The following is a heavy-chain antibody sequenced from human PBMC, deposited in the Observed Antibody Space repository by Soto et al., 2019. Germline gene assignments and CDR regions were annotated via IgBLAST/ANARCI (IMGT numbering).Heavy chain of an antibody. CDR2: IYYSGNT. D-gene: IGHD5-18*01. CDR3: ARIPVDTSMIYWLDP. CDR1: GGSVSSGDYY. J-gene: IGHJ5*02. Sequence: SETLSLTCTVSGGSVSSGDYYWSWIRQPPGKGLEWIGYIYYSGNTNYNPSLKSRVIISVDTSKNLFSLKLTSVTAADTAVYYCARIPVDTSMIYWLDPWGQGTLVTVS. V-gene: IGHV4-61*08.